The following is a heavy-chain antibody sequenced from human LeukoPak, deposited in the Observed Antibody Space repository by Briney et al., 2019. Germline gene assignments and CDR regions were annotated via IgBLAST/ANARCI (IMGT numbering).Heavy chain of an antibody. CDR1: GYSFTNFW. J-gene: IGHJ5*02. Sequence: GESLKISCKGSGYSFTNFWIGWVRQMPGKGLEWMGIISPADSDTRYNPSFEGQVTISADKSISTAYLQWSRLKASDSAIYYCARHHQPADYGALDPWGQGTLVTVSS. V-gene: IGHV5-51*01. CDR3: ARHHQPADYGALDP. CDR2: ISPADSDT. D-gene: IGHD4-17*01.